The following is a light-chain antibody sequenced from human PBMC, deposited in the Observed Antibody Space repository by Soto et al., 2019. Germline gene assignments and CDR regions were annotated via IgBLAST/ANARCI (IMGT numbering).Light chain of an antibody. CDR3: QQYNSYPLT. CDR1: QGISSW. Sequence: DIQMTQSPSSLSASVGDRVTLPCRASQGISSWLAWYQQKPEKAPKSLIYAASRLQSGAPSRFSGSGAGTDFTLTISSLQPEEFATYYFQQYNSYPLTVGGGTKVEIK. V-gene: IGKV1D-16*01. CDR2: AAS. J-gene: IGKJ4*01.